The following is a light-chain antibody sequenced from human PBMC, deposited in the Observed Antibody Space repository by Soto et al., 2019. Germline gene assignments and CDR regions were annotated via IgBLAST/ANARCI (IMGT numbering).Light chain of an antibody. Sequence: QSALTQPASVSGSPGQSITISCTGTNSDIGSFDLVSWYQLHPGKAPKFLIYEGAKRPSGFSSRISGSTSGNTASLTISGLQAEDEADYYCYAYAGTDRNWVFGGGTKLTVL. J-gene: IGLJ3*02. CDR1: NSDIGSFDL. V-gene: IGLV2-23*01. CDR2: EGA. CDR3: YAYAGTDRNWV.